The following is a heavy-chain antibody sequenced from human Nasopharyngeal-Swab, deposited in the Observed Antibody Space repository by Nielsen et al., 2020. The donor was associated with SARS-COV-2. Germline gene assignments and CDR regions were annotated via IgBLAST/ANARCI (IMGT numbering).Heavy chain of an antibody. D-gene: IGHD3-3*01. CDR3: VRETSPPTYYDFWSGYSPNYFDY. Sequence: ASVKVSCKASGYTFTSYGISWVRQAPGQGLEWMGWISANNGNTNYAQKLQGSVTMTTDTSTSTAYMELRSLRSDDTAVHYCVRETSPPTYYDFWSGYSPNYFDYWGQGTLVTVSS. CDR2: ISANNGNT. CDR1: GYTFTSYG. J-gene: IGHJ4*02. V-gene: IGHV1-18*01.